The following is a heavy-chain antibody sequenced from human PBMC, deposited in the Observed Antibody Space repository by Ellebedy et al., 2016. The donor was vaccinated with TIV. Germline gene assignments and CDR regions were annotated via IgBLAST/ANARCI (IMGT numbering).Heavy chain of an antibody. D-gene: IGHD7-27*01. V-gene: IGHV3-30*02. CDR3: AKDLGFAMDV. Sequence: GESLKISCAASGFLFNNYNLHWVRQAPGKGLEWVAIAHNDETYKFYADSVKGRFTVSRDNSGNPAYLHMSSLRVEDTAVYYCAKDLGFAMDVWGQGTTVTVSS. CDR2: AHNDETYK. CDR1: GFLFNNYN. J-gene: IGHJ6*02.